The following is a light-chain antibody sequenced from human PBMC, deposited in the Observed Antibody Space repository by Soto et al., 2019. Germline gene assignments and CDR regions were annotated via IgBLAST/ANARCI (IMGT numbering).Light chain of an antibody. CDR3: SSYGGNSNYV. Sequence: QSVLTQPPSASGTPGQRVTISCSGSSSNIGSNTVNWYQQLPGTAPKLLMYSNHQRPSGVPDRFSGSKSGTSASLAINGLQSEDEAEYYCSSYGGNSNYVFGTGTKVTVL. V-gene: IGLV1-44*01. CDR2: SNH. CDR1: SSNIGSNT. J-gene: IGLJ1*01.